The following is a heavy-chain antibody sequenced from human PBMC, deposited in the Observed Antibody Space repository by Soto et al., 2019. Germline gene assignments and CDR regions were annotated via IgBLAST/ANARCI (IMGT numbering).Heavy chain of an antibody. V-gene: IGHV3-23*01. Sequence: GSLRLSGAASGFTFSSYAMSCVRQAPGKGLEWVSGISGSGGATYYADSVKGRFTISRDNSKNTLYLQMNSLRAEDTAVYYCSRDRYCSGGSCYSEWAFDIWGQGTMVTVSS. D-gene: IGHD2-15*01. J-gene: IGHJ3*02. CDR2: ISGSGGAT. CDR1: GFTFSSYA. CDR3: SRDRYCSGGSCYSEWAFDI.